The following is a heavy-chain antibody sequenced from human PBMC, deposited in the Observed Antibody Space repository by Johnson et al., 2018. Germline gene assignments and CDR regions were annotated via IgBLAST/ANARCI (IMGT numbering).Heavy chain of an antibody. D-gene: IGHD6-13*01. CDR2: IKTKSAGGTT. V-gene: IGHV3-15*07. CDR1: GFTSGDYA. CDR3: TTVGIAAAGMGFQH. J-gene: IGHJ1*01. Sequence: EVQLLESGGGLVQPGRSLRLSCTASGFTSGDYAMNWVRQAPGKGLEWVGRIKTKSAGGTTDYAAPVKDRFTISRDDSESTVYLQMNSLKTEDTAVYYCTTVGIAAAGMGFQHWGQGTLVTASS.